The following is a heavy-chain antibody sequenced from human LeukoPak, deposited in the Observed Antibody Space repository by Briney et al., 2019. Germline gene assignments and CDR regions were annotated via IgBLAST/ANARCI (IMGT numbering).Heavy chain of an antibody. Sequence: LSLTCTVSGXSINSADYYWSWIRQEPGKGLEWVSVIFPGGTIFYSDSVKGRFAISRDNSKNTVYLQMNSLRPEDTAVYYCARGNDYTPGRVDCNWFDPWGQGTLVTVSS. CDR3: ARGNDYTPGRVDCNWFDP. CDR2: IFPGGTI. D-gene: IGHD5-12*01. J-gene: IGHJ5*02. CDR1: GXSINSADYY. V-gene: IGHV3-53*01.